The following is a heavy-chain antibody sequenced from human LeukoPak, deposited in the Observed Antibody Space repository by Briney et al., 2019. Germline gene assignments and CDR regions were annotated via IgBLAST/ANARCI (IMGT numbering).Heavy chain of an antibody. CDR3: AIPMIRGVISAFDI. J-gene: IGHJ3*02. CDR1: GGSISSYY. V-gene: IGHV4-59*06. D-gene: IGHD3-10*01. CDR2: IYNSGST. Sequence: SETLSLTCTVSGGSISSYYWSWIRQHPGKGLEWIGYIYNSGSTFYNPSLKRRVTISVDTSKNYFSLKLRSVTAADTAVYYCAIPMIRGVISAFDIWGQGTMVTVSS.